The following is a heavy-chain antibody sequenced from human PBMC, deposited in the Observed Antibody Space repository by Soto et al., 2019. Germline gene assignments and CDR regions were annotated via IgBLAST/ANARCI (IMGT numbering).Heavy chain of an antibody. CDR2: IIPIFGTA. CDR1: GGTLSSYA. CDR3: AREWPMTGVPAAIYEN. V-gene: IGHV1-69*06. J-gene: IGHJ2*01. Sequence: GTSAEVSCKASGGTLSSYALSSARQSHGQGLEWMGGIIPIFGTANYAQKFQGRVTITADKSTSTAYMELSSLRSEDTAVYYCAREWPMTGVPAAIYENWGRGTLVPVSS. D-gene: IGHD2-2*02.